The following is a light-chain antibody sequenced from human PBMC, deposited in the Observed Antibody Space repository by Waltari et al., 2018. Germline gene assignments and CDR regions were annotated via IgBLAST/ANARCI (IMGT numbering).Light chain of an antibody. CDR1: TSDIGNYDR. CDR3: NSYTSTSKVL. CDR2: EVS. V-gene: IGLV2-18*02. Sequence: QSDLTQSPSVSGSPGQSVTISCTGTTSDIGNYDRVSWYHQSPGTAPKLLIYEVSHRSSGVPDRFSGSKSGNTASLSISGLQAEDEGYYYCNSYTSTSKVLFGEGTKLTVL. J-gene: IGLJ2*01.